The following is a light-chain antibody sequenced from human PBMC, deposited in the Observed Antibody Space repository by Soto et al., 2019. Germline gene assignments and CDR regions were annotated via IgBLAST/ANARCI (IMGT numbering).Light chain of an antibody. J-gene: IGLJ2*01. V-gene: IGLV1-40*01. Sequence: QSVLTQPPSVSGAPGQRVTISCTGSSFNIGAGYDVHWYQQLPGRAPKLLIYGNNNRPSGAPDRFSGSKSGTSASLAITGLQAEDEADYYCQSYYSSLGGAVFGGGTKLTVL. CDR2: GNN. CDR1: SFNIGAGYD. CDR3: QSYYSSLGGAV.